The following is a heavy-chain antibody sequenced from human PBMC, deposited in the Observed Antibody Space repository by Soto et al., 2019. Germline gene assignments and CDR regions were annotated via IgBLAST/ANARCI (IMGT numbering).Heavy chain of an antibody. Sequence: QLQLQESGPGLVKPSETLSLTCTVSGGSISSSSYYWGWIRQPPGKGLEWIGSIYYSGSTYYKPSLKSRVTISVDTSKNQFSLRLSSVTAADTAVYYCARHEDNTGRSSRSFDWLRPSFDYWGQGTRVTVSS. V-gene: IGHV4-39*01. CDR2: IYYSGST. D-gene: IGHD3-9*01. J-gene: IGHJ4*02. CDR1: GGSISSSSYY. CDR3: ARHEDNTGRSSRSFDWLRPSFDY.